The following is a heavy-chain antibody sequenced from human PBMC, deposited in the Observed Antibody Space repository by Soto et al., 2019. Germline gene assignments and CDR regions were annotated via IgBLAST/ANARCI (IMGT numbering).Heavy chain of an antibody. CDR2: LDPEDNET. J-gene: IGHJ4*02. D-gene: IGHD6-13*01. CDR3: ATGIAGEPPDY. Sequence: GASVKVSCRVSGYTLTELSMHWVRLAPGKGLEWMGGLDPEDNETIYAQNFQGRVTMTEDTSADTAYMELSSLRSEDTAVYYCATGIAGEPPDYWGQGTLVTVSS. CDR1: GYTLTELS. V-gene: IGHV1-24*01.